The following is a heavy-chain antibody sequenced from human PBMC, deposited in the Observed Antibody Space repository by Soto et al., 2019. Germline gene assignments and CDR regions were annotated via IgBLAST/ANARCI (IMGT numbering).Heavy chain of an antibody. D-gene: IGHD3-22*01. V-gene: IGHV1-8*02. Sequence: GASVKVSCKASGFTLSSYDVHWVRQARGHGLEWMGWMNAGSGKTGYAQKFQGRVTMTRNTSISTAYMELSSLRSEDTAVYYCARGLGSVTLTPSDYWGQGTLVNVSS. CDR1: GFTLSSYD. CDR3: ARGLGSVTLTPSDY. CDR2: MNAGSGKT. J-gene: IGHJ4*02.